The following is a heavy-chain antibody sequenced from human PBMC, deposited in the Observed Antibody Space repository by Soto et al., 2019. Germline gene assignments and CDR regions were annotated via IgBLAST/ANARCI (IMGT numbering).Heavy chain of an antibody. CDR2: IHSGGST. Sequence: EVQLVESGGGLIQPGGSLRLSCAASGFTVSSNYMSWVRQAPGKGLEWVSVIHSGGSTYYADSVKGRFTISSDNLKNTLYRQMNNLRADDTAVYYCARDLFYDRDLGGFDPWGQGTLVTVSS. D-gene: IGHD3-22*01. CDR1: GFTVSSNY. V-gene: IGHV3-53*01. CDR3: ARDLFYDRDLGGFDP. J-gene: IGHJ5*02.